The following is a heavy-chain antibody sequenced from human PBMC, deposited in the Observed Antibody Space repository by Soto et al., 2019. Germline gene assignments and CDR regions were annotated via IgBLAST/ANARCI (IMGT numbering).Heavy chain of an antibody. CDR3: ARDHTTYYYGMDV. J-gene: IGHJ6*02. CDR1: GGSISSGDYY. V-gene: IGHV4-30-4*01. CDR2: IYYSGST. Sequence: PSETLSLTCTVSGGSISSGDYYWSWIRQPPGKGLEWIGHIYYSGSTYYNPSLKSRVTISVDTSKNQFSLKLSSVTAADTAVYYCARDHTTYYYGMDVWGQGTTVTVYS.